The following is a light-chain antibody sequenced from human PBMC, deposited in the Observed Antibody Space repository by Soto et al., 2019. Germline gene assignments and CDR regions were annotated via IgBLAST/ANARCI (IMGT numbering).Light chain of an antibody. CDR1: QGVSGY. CDR3: QQRTNWHIT. J-gene: IGKJ5*01. CDR2: DAS. Sequence: EIVLTQSPATLSLSPGERATLSCRASQGVSGYLACYQQKPGQAPRLLIYDASNRATGIPARFSGSGPGTDSTLTISSLEPEDFAVYYCQQRTNWHITFGQGTRLEI. V-gene: IGKV3D-11*01.